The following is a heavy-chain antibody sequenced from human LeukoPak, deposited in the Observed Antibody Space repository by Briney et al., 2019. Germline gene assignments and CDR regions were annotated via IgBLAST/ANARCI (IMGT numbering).Heavy chain of an antibody. D-gene: IGHD3-3*01. CDR2: IKQDGSGK. CDR1: GFTFSTYW. V-gene: IGHV3-7*03. Sequence: GGSLRLSCAASGFTFSTYWMNWVRQAPGKGLEWVANIKQDGSGKYYVDSVKGRFTLSRDSAKNSLYLQMNSLRAEDTAVYYCARAEWSSWYFDLWGRGTLVTVSS. CDR3: ARAEWSSWYFDL. J-gene: IGHJ2*01.